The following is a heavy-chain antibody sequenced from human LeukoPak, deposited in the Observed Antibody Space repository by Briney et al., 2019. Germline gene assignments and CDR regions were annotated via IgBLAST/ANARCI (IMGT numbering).Heavy chain of an antibody. D-gene: IGHD4-17*01. CDR2: IYYSGST. J-gene: IGHJ6*03. CDR1: GGSISSSSYY. Sequence: SETLSLTCTVSGGSISSSSYYWGWIRQPPGMCLEWIGSIYYSGSTYYNPSLKSRVAISVDTSKNQFSLKVSSVTAADTAVYYCARVTHLTTNYYYYMDVWGKGTTVSVSS. CDR3: ARVTHLTTNYYYYMDV. V-gene: IGHV4-39*07.